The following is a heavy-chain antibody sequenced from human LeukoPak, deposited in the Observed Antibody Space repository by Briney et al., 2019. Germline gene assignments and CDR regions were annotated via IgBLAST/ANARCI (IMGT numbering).Heavy chain of an antibody. CDR3: ARVGITYYYDSSGYNDY. CDR1: GFTFSSYR. CDR2: ISSSSSYI. Sequence: GGSLRLSCAASGFTFSSYRMSWVRQAPGKGLEWVSSISSSSSYIYYADSVKGRFTISRDNAKNSLYLQMNSLRAEDTAVYYCARVGITYYYDSSGYNDYWGQGTLVTVSS. V-gene: IGHV3-21*01. J-gene: IGHJ4*02. D-gene: IGHD3-22*01.